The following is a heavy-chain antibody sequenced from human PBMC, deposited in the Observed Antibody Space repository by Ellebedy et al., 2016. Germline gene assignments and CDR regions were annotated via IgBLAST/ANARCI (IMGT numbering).Heavy chain of an antibody. V-gene: IGHV4-34*01. CDR2: INHSGST. Sequence: SETLSLTCAVYGGSFSGYYWSWIRQPPGKGLEWIGEINHSGSTNYNPSLKSRVTISVDTSKNQFSLKLSSVTAADTAVYYCARVPPIAARHMPFDYWGQGTLVTVSS. J-gene: IGHJ4*02. CDR3: ARVPPIAARHMPFDY. CDR1: GGSFSGYY. D-gene: IGHD6-6*01.